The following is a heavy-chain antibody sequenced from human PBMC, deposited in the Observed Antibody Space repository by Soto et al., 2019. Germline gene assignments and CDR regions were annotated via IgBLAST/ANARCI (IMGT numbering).Heavy chain of an antibody. CDR1: GFTFSSYG. Sequence: QVQLVESGGGVVQPGRSLRLSCAASGFTFSSYGMHWVRQAPGKGLEWVAVISYDGSNKYYADSVKGRFTISRDNSKNTLYLQMNSLRAEDTAVYYCAKCYSKGDSYYYYGMDVWGKGTTVTVSS. J-gene: IGHJ6*04. V-gene: IGHV3-30*18. CDR3: AKCYSKGDSYYYYGMDV. CDR2: ISYDGSNK. D-gene: IGHD4-4*01.